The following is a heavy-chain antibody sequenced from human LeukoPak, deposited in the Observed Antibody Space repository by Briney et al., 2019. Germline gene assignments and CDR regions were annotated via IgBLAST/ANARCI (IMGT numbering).Heavy chain of an antibody. CDR2: ISSSRSYI. V-gene: IGHV3-21*01. CDR1: GFTFSSYS. J-gene: IGHJ4*02. Sequence: GGSLRLSCAASGFTFSSYSMNWVRQAPGKGLEWVSSISSSRSYIYYADSVKGRFTISRDNAKNSLYLQMNSLRAEDTAVYYCARDRITGTDPHFDYWGQGTLVTVSS. CDR3: ARDRITGTDPHFDY. D-gene: IGHD1/OR15-1a*01.